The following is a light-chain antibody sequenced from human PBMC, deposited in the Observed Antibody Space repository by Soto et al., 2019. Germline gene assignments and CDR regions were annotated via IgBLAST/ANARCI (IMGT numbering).Light chain of an antibody. CDR2: VAS. CDR1: QSVSSN. V-gene: IGKV3-15*01. CDR3: QQCTNWPRT. J-gene: IGKJ1*01. Sequence: EIVMTQSTVTLSVSPGERATLSCRASQSVSSNLAWYQQKPGQAPRLLIYVASNRATGIRDRLSGSGSATEFTLTISRLRSEGSPDYYWQQCTNWPRTFGLGT.